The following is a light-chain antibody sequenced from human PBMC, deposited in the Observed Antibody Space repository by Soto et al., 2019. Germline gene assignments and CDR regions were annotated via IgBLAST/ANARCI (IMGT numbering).Light chain of an antibody. V-gene: IGKV1-27*01. CDR3: QKYNSGPFA. Sequence: DIQMTQSPSSLSASVGDRVTITCRASQGVSTYLAWYQHKPGKVPKLLIYGVSTLQSGVPSRFNGSGSGTDFTLTISSLQPEDVATYYCQKYNSGPFAFGPGTTVDIK. CDR1: QGVSTY. J-gene: IGKJ3*01. CDR2: GVS.